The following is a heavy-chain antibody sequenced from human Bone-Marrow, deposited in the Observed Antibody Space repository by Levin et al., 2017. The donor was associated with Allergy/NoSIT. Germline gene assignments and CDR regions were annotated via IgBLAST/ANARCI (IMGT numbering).Heavy chain of an antibody. D-gene: IGHD1-1*01. CDR3: ARHPNWNDSGY. Sequence: SCTVSGGSITSGRSYWGWIRQPPGKGLEWIATIHYTGTTYYNPSLKSRVTISVDTSKNQFSLQLSSVTATDTAVYYCARHPNWNDSGYWGQGTLVAVSS. CDR2: IHYTGTT. CDR1: GGSITSGRSY. J-gene: IGHJ4*02. V-gene: IGHV4-39*01.